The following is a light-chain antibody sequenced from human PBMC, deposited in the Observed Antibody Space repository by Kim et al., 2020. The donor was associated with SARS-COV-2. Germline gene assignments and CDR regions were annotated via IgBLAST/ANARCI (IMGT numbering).Light chain of an antibody. CDR3: QVWDSSSDHPV. CDR1: NIGSKS. Sequence: PGKTARITCGGNNIGSKSVHWYQQKPGQAPVLVIYYDSDRPSGIPERFSGSNSGNTATLTSSRVEAGDEADYYCQVWDSSSDHPVFGGGTQLTVL. V-gene: IGLV3-21*04. CDR2: YDS. J-gene: IGLJ3*02.